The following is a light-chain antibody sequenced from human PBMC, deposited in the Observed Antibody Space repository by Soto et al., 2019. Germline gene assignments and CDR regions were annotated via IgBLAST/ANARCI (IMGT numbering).Light chain of an antibody. J-gene: IGKJ4*01. V-gene: IGKV1-39*01. Sequence: DIQMTQSPSSLSASIGDRVTITCRASQSISNYLNWYQQKPGKAPKLLISAASGLQSGVPSTFSGSGSGTDFTLTITSLQPEDFATYYCQQSYSIPPTFGGGTKLEIK. CDR1: QSISNY. CDR2: AAS. CDR3: QQSYSIPPT.